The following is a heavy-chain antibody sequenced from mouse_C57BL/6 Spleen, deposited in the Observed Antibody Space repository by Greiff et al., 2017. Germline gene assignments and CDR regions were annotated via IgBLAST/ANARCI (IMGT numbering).Heavy chain of an antibody. J-gene: IGHJ1*03. CDR2: INPSNGGT. CDR1: GYTFTSYW. Sequence: QVQLQQSGTELVKPGASVKLSCKASGYTFTSYWMHWVKQRPGQGLEWIGNINPSNGGTNYNEKFKSKATLTVDKSSSTAYMQLSSLTSEDSAVXYCARGGYGRGYFDVWGTGTTVTVSS. V-gene: IGHV1-53*01. D-gene: IGHD1-1*01. CDR3: ARGGYGRGYFDV.